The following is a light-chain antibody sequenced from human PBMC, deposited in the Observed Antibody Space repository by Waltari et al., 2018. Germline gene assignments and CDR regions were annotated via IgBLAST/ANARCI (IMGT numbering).Light chain of an antibody. CDR2: AAS. J-gene: IGKJ1*01. CDR3: QQSYTTPRT. V-gene: IGKV1-39*01. Sequence: DIQMTQSPSSLSASVGDRVTITWRASQSIGTYLNWYQHQPGRAPELLIYAASTLQGGVPSRFVGSGSETHSTLAISSLQREAFATYCCQQSYTTPRTFGQGTKVEIK. CDR1: QSIGTY.